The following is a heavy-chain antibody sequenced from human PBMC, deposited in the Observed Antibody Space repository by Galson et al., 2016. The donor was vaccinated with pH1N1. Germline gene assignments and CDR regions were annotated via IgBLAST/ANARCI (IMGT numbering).Heavy chain of an antibody. CDR1: GFTFSSYW. J-gene: IGHJ4*02. Sequence: SLRLSCAASGFTFSSYWMTWVRQAPGKGLEWVANINQDGSEIYYVDSVKGRFTISRDNAKNSLHLQMNSLRAEDTAVYYCARDRDGKGLDSWGQGILVTVSS. CDR3: ARDRDGKGLDS. V-gene: IGHV3-7*01. CDR2: INQDGSEI.